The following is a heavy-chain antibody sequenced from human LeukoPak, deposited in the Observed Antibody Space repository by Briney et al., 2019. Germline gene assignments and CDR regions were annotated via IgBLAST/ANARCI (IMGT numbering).Heavy chain of an antibody. D-gene: IGHD5-18*01. Sequence: GGSLRLSCAASGFTFSSYWMSWVRQAPGKGLEWVANIKQDGSEKYYVDSVKGRFTISRDNAKNSLYLQMNSLRAEDTAVYYCARESGYSYGKITSDYWGQGTLVTVSS. CDR3: ARESGYSYGKITSDY. V-gene: IGHV3-7*01. CDR1: GFTFSSYW. CDR2: IKQDGSEK. J-gene: IGHJ4*02.